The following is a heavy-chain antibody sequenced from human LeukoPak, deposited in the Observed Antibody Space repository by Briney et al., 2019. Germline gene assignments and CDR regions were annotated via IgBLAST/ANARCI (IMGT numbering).Heavy chain of an antibody. D-gene: IGHD6-19*01. CDR1: GDSVSSKNGA. V-gene: IGHV6-1*01. CDR2: TYYRSKWYN. CDR3: ARDEGASGWYTFDY. J-gene: IGHJ4*02. Sequence: SQTLSLTCAISGDSVSSKNGAGNWIRQSPSRGLEWLGRTYYRSKWYNDYAVFMQGRISINPDTSKNQFSLQLNSVTPEDTAVYYCARDEGASGWYTFDYWGQGTQVTVSS.